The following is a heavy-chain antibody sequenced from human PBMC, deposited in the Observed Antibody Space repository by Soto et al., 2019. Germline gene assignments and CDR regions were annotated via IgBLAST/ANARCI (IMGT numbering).Heavy chain of an antibody. CDR2: MNPNSGNT. Sequence: QVQLVQSGAEVKKPGASVKVSCKASGYTFTSYNINWVRQATGQGLEWMGWMNPNSGNTGNAQKFHSRVTMKRDTSISTAYMELSSLRSEDTAVDYCAGPWNKQWGQGTLVTVSS. J-gene: IGHJ4*02. CDR3: AGPWNKQ. CDR1: GYTFTSYN. V-gene: IGHV1-8*01. D-gene: IGHD1-1*01.